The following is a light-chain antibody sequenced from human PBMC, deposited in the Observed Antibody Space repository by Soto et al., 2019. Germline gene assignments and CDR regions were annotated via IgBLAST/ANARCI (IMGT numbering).Light chain of an antibody. Sequence: EIVLTQSPGTLSLSPGERATLSCRTSQSISSSYLAWSQQKPGQAPRLLISATSSRATGVPDRFSGSGSGTDFPLTILRLEPEDSAVYYCHQYVTSPPAWAFGQGTKVEIK. CDR1: QSISSSY. CDR3: HQYVTSPPAWA. CDR2: ATS. J-gene: IGKJ1*01. V-gene: IGKV3-20*01.